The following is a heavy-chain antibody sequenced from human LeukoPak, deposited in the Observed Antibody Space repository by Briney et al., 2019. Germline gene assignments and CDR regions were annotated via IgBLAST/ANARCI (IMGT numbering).Heavy chain of an antibody. V-gene: IGHV3-23*01. D-gene: IGHD3-9*01. Sequence: PGGSLRLSCAASGFTFSSYAMSWVRQAPGKGLEWVSAISGSGGSTYYADSVKGRFTISRDNSKNTLYLQMNSLRAEDTAVYYCAKDRPPFDWLFLMAPPHFDYWGQGTLVTVSS. CDR3: AKDRPPFDWLFLMAPPHFDY. J-gene: IGHJ4*02. CDR1: GFTFSSYA. CDR2: ISGSGGST.